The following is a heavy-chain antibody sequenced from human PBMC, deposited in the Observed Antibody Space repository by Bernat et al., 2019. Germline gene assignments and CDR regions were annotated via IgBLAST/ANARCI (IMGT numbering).Heavy chain of an antibody. CDR1: GYTFTSYY. CDR2: INPSGGST. Sequence: QVQLVQSGAEVKKPGASVKVSCKASGYTFTSYYMHWVRQAPGQGLEWMGIINPSGGSTSYAQKFQGRVTMTRDTYTSTVYMELSSLRSEDTAVYYCARDGWVAAAGNNWFDPWGQGTLVTVSS. V-gene: IGHV1-46*01. CDR3: ARDGWVAAAGNNWFDP. J-gene: IGHJ5*02. D-gene: IGHD6-13*01.